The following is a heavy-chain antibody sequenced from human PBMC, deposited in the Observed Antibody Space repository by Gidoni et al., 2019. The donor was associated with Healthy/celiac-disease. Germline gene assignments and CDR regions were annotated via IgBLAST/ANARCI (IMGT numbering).Heavy chain of an antibody. CDR1: GGSISSYY. Sequence: QVQLQESGPGLVKPSETLSLTCTVSGGSISSYYWSWIRQPAGKGLEWIGRIYTSGSTNYNPSLKSRVTMSVDTSKNQFSLKLSSVTAADTAVYYCARDSRGGSSLTAWFDPWGQGTLVTVSS. V-gene: IGHV4-4*07. J-gene: IGHJ5*02. D-gene: IGHD6-13*01. CDR3: ARDSRGGSSLTAWFDP. CDR2: IYTSGST.